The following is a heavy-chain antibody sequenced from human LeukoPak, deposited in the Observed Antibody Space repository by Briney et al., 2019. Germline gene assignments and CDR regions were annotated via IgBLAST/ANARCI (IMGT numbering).Heavy chain of an antibody. Sequence: SETLSLTCTASGGSISSSNYYWGWIRQPPGKGLEWIGSIYYSGSTPRGKTYYNPSLQSRVTISLDTSKNQFSLKLSSVTAADTAVYYCASRRPRQRFDYWGQGTLVTVSS. CDR3: ASRRPRQRFDY. CDR2: IYYSGSTPRGKT. V-gene: IGHV4-39*01. D-gene: IGHD1-1*01. J-gene: IGHJ4*02. CDR1: GGSISSSNYY.